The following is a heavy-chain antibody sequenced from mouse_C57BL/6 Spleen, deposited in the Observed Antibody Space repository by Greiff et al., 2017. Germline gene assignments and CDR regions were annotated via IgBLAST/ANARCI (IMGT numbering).Heavy chain of an antibody. CDR1: GYSITSGYY. V-gene: IGHV3-6*01. J-gene: IGHJ2*01. Sequence: EVKLQESGPGLVKPSQSLSLTCSVTGYSITSGYYWNWIRQFPGNKLEWMGYISNDGSNNYNPSLKNRISITRDTSKNQFFLKLNSVTTEDTATYYCAREDYYDCDGNFDYWGQGTTLTVSS. CDR3: AREDYYDCDGNFDY. D-gene: IGHD2-4*01. CDR2: ISNDGSN.